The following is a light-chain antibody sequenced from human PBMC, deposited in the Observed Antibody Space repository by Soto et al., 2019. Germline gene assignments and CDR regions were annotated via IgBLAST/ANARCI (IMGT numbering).Light chain of an antibody. CDR2: DAS. Sequence: EIVLTQSPATLSLSPGDGATLSCRASQNINNYLAWYQQKPGQAPRLLIYDASSRATGVPARFSGTGSGTDFILTISSLEPEDFAIYYCQQRSTWPTFGPGTKVEIE. J-gene: IGKJ1*01. V-gene: IGKV3-11*01. CDR1: QNINNY. CDR3: QQRSTWPT.